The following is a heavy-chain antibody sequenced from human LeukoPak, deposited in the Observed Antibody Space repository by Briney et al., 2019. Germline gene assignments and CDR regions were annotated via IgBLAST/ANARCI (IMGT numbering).Heavy chain of an antibody. CDR3: AKEANYYGSGRFDS. D-gene: IGHD3-10*01. J-gene: IGHJ4*02. CDR1: GFTFSSYA. CDR2: ITGSDGST. Sequence: PGGSLRLSCAASGFTFSSYAMSWVRQAPGKGLEWVSTITGSDGSTSYADSVRGRFAISRDNSKNTLDLQMNSLGVEDTAFYYCAKEANYYGSGRFDSWGQGTLVTVSS. V-gene: IGHV3-23*01.